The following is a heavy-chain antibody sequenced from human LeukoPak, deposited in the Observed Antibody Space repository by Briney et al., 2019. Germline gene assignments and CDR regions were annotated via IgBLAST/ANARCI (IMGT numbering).Heavy chain of an antibody. Sequence: ASVKVSCKVSGYTLTELSMHWVRQAPGKGLEWMGGFDPEDGETIYAQKLQGRVTMTEDTSTDTAYMELSSLRSEDTAVYYCATGPTYYYDSSGTQPISDDYWGQGTLVTVSS. J-gene: IGHJ4*02. CDR2: FDPEDGET. CDR1: GYTLTELS. V-gene: IGHV1-24*01. D-gene: IGHD3-22*01. CDR3: ATGPTYYYDSSGTQPISDDY.